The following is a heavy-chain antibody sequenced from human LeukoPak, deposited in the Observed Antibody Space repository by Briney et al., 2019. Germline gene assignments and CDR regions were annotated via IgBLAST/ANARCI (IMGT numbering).Heavy chain of an antibody. Sequence: GGSLRLSCAASGFTFSSFSMNWVRQAPGKGLEWVSSISSSSSYIYYADSVKGRFTISRDNAKNSLYLQMNSLRAEDTAVYYCASSGVVVTAITDYWGQGTLVTVSS. D-gene: IGHD2-21*02. CDR1: GFTFSSFS. CDR3: ASSGVVVTAITDY. CDR2: ISSSSSYI. J-gene: IGHJ4*02. V-gene: IGHV3-21*01.